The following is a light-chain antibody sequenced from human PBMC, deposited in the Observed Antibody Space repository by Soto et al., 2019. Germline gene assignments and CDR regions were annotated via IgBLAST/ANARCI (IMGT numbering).Light chain of an antibody. CDR3: QQYGSSPRT. CDR1: QSVSSSY. V-gene: IGKV3-20*01. Sequence: EIVLTQSPGTLSLSPGERAILSCRASQSVSSSYLAWYQQKPGQAPRLLIYGASSRATGIPDRFSGSGSGTDFTLIISRLEPEDFAVYYCQQYGSSPRTFGQGTKVDIK. CDR2: GAS. J-gene: IGKJ1*01.